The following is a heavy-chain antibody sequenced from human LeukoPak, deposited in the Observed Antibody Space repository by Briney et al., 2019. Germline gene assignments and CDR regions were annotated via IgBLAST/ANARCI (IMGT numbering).Heavy chain of an antibody. Sequence: ASVTVSCKTSGYSFSGKFLHWLRQAPGHGLQYMGGIEPKSGVTVYAPNFRGRVTVTSDTSVSTGYLELRGLRYDDTAVYYRATENYYDGSGFSKAFDYWGQGTLVTVSS. CDR1: GYSFSGKF. J-gene: IGHJ4*02. CDR2: IEPKSGVT. V-gene: IGHV1-2*02. CDR3: ATENYYDGSGFSKAFDY. D-gene: IGHD3-22*01.